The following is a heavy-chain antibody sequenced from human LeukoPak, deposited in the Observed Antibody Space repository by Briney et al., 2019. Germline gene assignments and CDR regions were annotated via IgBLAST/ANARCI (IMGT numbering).Heavy chain of an antibody. CDR2: ISYDGSNK. CDR3: AREGALTRGDCCYFDY. CDR1: GFTFSNAW. Sequence: GGSLRLSCAASGFTFSNAWMNWVRQAPGKGLEWVAVISYDGSNKYYADSVKGRFTISRDNSKNTLYLQMNSLRAEDTAVYYCAREGALTRGDCCYFDYWGQGTLVTVSS. V-gene: IGHV3-30-3*01. D-gene: IGHD2-21*02. J-gene: IGHJ4*02.